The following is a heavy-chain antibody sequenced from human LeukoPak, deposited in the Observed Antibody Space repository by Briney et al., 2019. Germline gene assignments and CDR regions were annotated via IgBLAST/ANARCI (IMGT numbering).Heavy chain of an antibody. CDR2: VYYTGRT. D-gene: IGHD6-13*01. Sequence: SETLSLTCSVSDGSTTGYYWSWIRQPPGKGLEWIAYVYYTGRTLYNPSLESRVTISVDTSKTQFSLTVTSVTAADTAVYYCARGAAAAGTGSFDYWGQGTLVTVSS. J-gene: IGHJ4*02. V-gene: IGHV4-59*08. CDR3: ARGAAAAGTGSFDY. CDR1: DGSTTGYY.